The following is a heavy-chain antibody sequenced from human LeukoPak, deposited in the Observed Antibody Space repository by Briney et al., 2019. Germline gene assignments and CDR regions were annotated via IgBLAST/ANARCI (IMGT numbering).Heavy chain of an antibody. Sequence: GASVKVSCKASGYTFTGYYMHWVRQAPGQGLEWMGWINPNSGGTNYAQKFQGRVTMTRDTSISTAYMELSSLRSVDTAVYYCATSLAVAAPIDYWGQGTLVTVSS. D-gene: IGHD6-19*01. J-gene: IGHJ4*02. CDR1: GYTFTGYY. V-gene: IGHV1-2*02. CDR2: INPNSGGT. CDR3: ATSLAVAAPIDY.